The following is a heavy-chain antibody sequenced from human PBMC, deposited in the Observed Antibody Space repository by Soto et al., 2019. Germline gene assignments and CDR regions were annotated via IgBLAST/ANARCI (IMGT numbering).Heavy chain of an antibody. CDR3: ATLNCSSSSCYIFYYGMDV. J-gene: IGHJ6*02. Sequence: AGGSLRLSCTASGFSFSASTIHWVRQASGKGLEWVGRIRSKANNYAPAYGASVKGRFTISRDDSKNTAYLQMNSLKTEDTAVYYCATLNCSSSSCYIFYYGMDVWGQGTTVTVS. V-gene: IGHV3-73*01. CDR2: IRSKANNYAP. D-gene: IGHD2-2*01. CDR1: GFSFSAST.